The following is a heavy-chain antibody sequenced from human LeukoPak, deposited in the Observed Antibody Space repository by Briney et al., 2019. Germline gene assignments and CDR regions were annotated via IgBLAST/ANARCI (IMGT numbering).Heavy chain of an antibody. CDR3: AKEGDTAMGDY. CDR1: GFTFSNYG. V-gene: IGHV3-30*18. J-gene: IGHJ4*02. D-gene: IGHD5-18*01. Sequence: GRSLRLSCAASGFTFSNYGMNWVRQVPGKKLEWVAVISYDGSNKYYADSVKGRFTISRDNSKNTLYLQMNSLRAEDTAVYYCAKEGDTAMGDYWGQGTLVTVSS. CDR2: ISYDGSNK.